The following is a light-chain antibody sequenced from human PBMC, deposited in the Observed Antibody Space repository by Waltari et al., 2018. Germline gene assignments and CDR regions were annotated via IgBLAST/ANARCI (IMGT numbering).Light chain of an antibody. CDR2: GAN. Sequence: EIVMTQSPATLSVSPGERATLSCRASQSVSSHLAWYQKKPGQAPRLLIYGANTRASGVPARFSGSGSGTEFTLTISSLQSEDFALYYCQQYKDWPPLTFGGGTKVEIK. CDR3: QQYKDWPPLT. J-gene: IGKJ4*01. CDR1: QSVSSH. V-gene: IGKV3-15*01.